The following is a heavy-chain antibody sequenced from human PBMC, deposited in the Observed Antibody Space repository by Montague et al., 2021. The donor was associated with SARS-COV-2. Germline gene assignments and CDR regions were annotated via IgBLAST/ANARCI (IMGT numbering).Heavy chain of an antibody. D-gene: IGHD5-12*01. CDR1: GFSLDTRGAA. V-gene: IGHV2-5*01. J-gene: IGHJ5*02. CDR3: AHREEDNNGYSWFDP. Sequence: PALVKPTQTLTPICSFSGFSLDTRGAAVAWIRQPPGKALEWVGSIYWNDGNHYNSSLKSRLSMSKDTSKNQVVLIMTDVDPADTATYFCAHREEDNNGYSWFDPGGQGTLVTVSS. CDR2: IYWNDGN.